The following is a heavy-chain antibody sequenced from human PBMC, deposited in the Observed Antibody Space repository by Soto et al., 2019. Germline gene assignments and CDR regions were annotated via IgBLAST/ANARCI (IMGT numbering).Heavy chain of an antibody. D-gene: IGHD2-8*02. CDR1: GFTFSSYS. CDR3: ARDLVGCYGMDV. J-gene: IGHJ6*02. CDR2: ISSISSTI. Sequence: EVQLVESGGGLVQPGGSLRLSCAASGFTFSSYSMNWVRQAPGKGLEWVSYISSISSTIYYAYSVKGRFTISRDNANNSLYLQMNSLRDEDTAVYYCARDLVGCYGMDVWGQGTTVTVSS. V-gene: IGHV3-48*02.